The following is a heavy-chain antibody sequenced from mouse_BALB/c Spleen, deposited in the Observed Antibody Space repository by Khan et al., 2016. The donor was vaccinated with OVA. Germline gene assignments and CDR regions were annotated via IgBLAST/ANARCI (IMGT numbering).Heavy chain of an antibody. J-gene: IGHJ3*01. CDR3: GREGHYYGSSYGFAY. D-gene: IGHD1-1*01. CDR1: GYSITSDYA. V-gene: IGHV3-2*02. CDR2: ISYSGSA. Sequence: VQLKQSGPGLVKPSQSLSLTCTVTGYSITSDYAWNWIRQFPGNKLEWMDYISYSGSASYNPSLKSRVSITRDTSKNQFFLQLNSVTTEDTATYYCGREGHYYGSSYGFAYWGQGTLVTVSA.